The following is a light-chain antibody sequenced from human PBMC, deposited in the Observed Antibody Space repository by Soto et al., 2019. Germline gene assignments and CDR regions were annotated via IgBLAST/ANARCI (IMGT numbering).Light chain of an antibody. CDR2: DVS. CDR3: NSYTTSSSLYV. Sequence: HSVLTQPASVSGSPGQSITISCTGTSSDIGGYDYVSWYQQYPGKAPKLMIYDVSNRPSGVSDRFSGSKSANTASLTISGLQAEDEADYYCNSYTTSSSLYVFGTGTKVTVL. J-gene: IGLJ1*01. CDR1: SSDIGGYDY. V-gene: IGLV2-14*01.